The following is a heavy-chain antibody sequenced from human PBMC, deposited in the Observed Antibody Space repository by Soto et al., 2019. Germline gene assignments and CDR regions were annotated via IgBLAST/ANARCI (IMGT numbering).Heavy chain of an antibody. Sequence: SETLSLTCTVSGGSITTGGSYWSWIRQHPGKGLEWIGNIYHSGNTYYNPSLKSRLTISVDTSKNHFSLMVDSVTAADTAVYYCARARFQVLYGKPYFDSWGQGALVTVSS. CDR3: ARARFQVLYGKPYFDS. D-gene: IGHD2-2*02. V-gene: IGHV4-31*03. J-gene: IGHJ4*02. CDR2: IYHSGNT. CDR1: GGSITTGGSY.